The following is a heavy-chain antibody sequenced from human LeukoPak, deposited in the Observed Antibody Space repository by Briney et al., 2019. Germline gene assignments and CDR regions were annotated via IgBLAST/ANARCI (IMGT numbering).Heavy chain of an antibody. CDR3: AREACSSTSCPSVGFDP. Sequence: GRPLRLSCAASGFTFSSYAMHWVRQAPGKGLEWVAVKSYDGSNEYYADSVKGRFTISRDNSKNTLYLQMNSLRAEDTAVYYCAREACSSTSCPSVGFDPWGQGTLVTVSS. CDR1: GFTFSSYA. V-gene: IGHV3-30*04. CDR2: KSYDGSNE. D-gene: IGHD2-2*01. J-gene: IGHJ5*02.